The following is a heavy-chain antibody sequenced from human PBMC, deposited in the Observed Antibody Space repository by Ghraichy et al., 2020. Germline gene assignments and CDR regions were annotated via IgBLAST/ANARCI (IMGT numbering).Heavy chain of an antibody. V-gene: IGHV4-31*03. D-gene: IGHD2-21*02. Sequence: SQTLSLTCTVSGGSISSGGYYWSWIRQHPGKGLEWIGYIYYSGSTYYNPSLKSRVTISVDTSKNQFSLKLSSVTAADTAVYYCARLGVVTAIEDYWGQGTLVTVSS. CDR1: GGSISSGGYY. J-gene: IGHJ4*02. CDR2: IYYSGST. CDR3: ARLGVVTAIEDY.